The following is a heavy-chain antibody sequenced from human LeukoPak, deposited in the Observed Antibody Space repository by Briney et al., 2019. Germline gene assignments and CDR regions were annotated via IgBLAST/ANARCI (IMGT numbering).Heavy chain of an antibody. J-gene: IGHJ6*02. CDR3: ARDRLGEPGVVNLDYYYYGMDV. D-gene: IGHD3-3*01. Sequence: PSETLSLTCTVSGGSISSGDYYWSWIRQPPGKGLEWIGYIYYSGSTYYNPSLKSRVTISVDTSKNQFSLKLSSVTAADTAVYYCARDRLGEPGVVNLDYYYYGMDVWGQGTTVTVSS. V-gene: IGHV4-30-4*01. CDR1: GGSISSGDYY. CDR2: IYYSGST.